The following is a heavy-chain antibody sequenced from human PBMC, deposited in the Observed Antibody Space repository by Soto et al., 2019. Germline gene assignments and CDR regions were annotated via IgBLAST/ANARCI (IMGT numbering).Heavy chain of an antibody. CDR2: VKDGGHT. CDR1: GGSLSGYY. V-gene: IGHV4-34*01. J-gene: IGHJ4*02. D-gene: IGHD5-12*01. Sequence: QVQLQQWGAGLLKPSETLSLNCAVTGGSLSGYYWSWIRQPPGKGLEWIGEVKDGGHTNYSPSLRGRFTISSGTSNNQFSLRLNSVTAADTGVYYCARGQEGVVATHWDQGSLVTVSS. CDR3: ARGQEGVVATH.